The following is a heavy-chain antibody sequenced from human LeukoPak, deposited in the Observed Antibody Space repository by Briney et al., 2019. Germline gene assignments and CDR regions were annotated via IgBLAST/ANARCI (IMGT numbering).Heavy chain of an antibody. D-gene: IGHD3-22*01. Sequence: SSVKVSCKASGGTFSSYAISWVRQAPGQGLEWMGGIIPIFGTANYAQKFQGRVTITTDESTSTAYMELSSPRSEDTAVYYCAREPIVVGPKGYFDYWGQGTLVTVSS. CDR1: GGTFSSYA. CDR2: IIPIFGTA. J-gene: IGHJ4*02. V-gene: IGHV1-69*05. CDR3: AREPIVVGPKGYFDY.